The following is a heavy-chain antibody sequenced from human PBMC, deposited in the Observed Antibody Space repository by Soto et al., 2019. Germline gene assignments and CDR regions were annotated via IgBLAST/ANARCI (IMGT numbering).Heavy chain of an antibody. CDR3: AKNILEGPDY. CDR1: GFTFSSYS. J-gene: IGHJ4*02. CDR2: ISGSGGST. D-gene: IGHD2-15*01. V-gene: IGHV3-23*01. Sequence: GGSLRLSCAASGFTFSSYSMNWVRQAPGKGLEWVSAISGSGGSTYYADSVKGRFTISRDNSKNTLYLQMNSLRAEDTAVYYCAKNILEGPDYWGQGTLVTVSS.